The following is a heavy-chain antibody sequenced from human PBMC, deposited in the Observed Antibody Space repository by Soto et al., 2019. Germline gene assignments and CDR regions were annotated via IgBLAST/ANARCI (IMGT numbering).Heavy chain of an antibody. CDR2: ISGSGGST. Sequence: GGSLRLSCAASGFTFSSYAMSWVRQAPGKGLEWVSAISGSGGSTYYADSVKGRFTISRENSKNKLYLQMNSLIAEDTAVYYCAKALTPYYYYYGMDVWGQGTTVTVSS. V-gene: IGHV3-23*01. CDR3: AKALTPYYYYYGMDV. CDR1: GFTFSSYA. J-gene: IGHJ6*02.